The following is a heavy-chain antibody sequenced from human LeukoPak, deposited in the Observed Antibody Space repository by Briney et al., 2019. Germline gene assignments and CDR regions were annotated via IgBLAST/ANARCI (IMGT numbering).Heavy chain of an antibody. CDR3: TRGGLGATFF. Sequence: GGSLRLSRTGSGFTFGDYAMSWVRQAPGKGLEWVGFIRRKADGGATAYAASVKGRFTISRDDSRSIAYLQMNSLKTEDTAVYYCTRGGLGATFFWGQGTLVTVSS. D-gene: IGHD1-26*01. CDR1: GFTFGDYA. J-gene: IGHJ4*02. V-gene: IGHV3-49*04. CDR2: IRRKADGGAT.